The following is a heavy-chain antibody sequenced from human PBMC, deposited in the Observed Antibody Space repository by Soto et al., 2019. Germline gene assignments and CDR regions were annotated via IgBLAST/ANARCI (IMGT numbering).Heavy chain of an antibody. D-gene: IGHD2-2*01. Sequence: QVQLQQWGAGLLKPSETLSLTCAVYGGSFSGYYWSWIRQPPGKGLEWMGEINHSGSTNYNPYLKIRVTISVDTSTNQFSRKLSSVTAADTAVYYCARGRYCSSTSCYRSYMDVWGKGTTVTVSS. V-gene: IGHV4-34*01. J-gene: IGHJ6*03. CDR3: ARGRYCSSTSCYRSYMDV. CDR2: INHSGST. CDR1: GGSFSGYY.